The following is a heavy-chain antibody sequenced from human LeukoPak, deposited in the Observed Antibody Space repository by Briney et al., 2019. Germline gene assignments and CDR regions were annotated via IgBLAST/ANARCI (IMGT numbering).Heavy chain of an antibody. J-gene: IGHJ3*02. V-gene: IGHV4-34*01. CDR3: AKDTGQEGYYYDSSSHAFDI. CDR2: INHSGST. D-gene: IGHD3-22*01. CDR1: GGSFSGYD. Sequence: SETLSLTCAVYGGSFSGYDWSWIRQPPGKGLEWIGEINHSGSTNYNPSLKSRVTISVDKCKNQFSLKLSSVTAEDTAVYYCAKDTGQEGYYYDSSSHAFDIWGQGTMVTVSS.